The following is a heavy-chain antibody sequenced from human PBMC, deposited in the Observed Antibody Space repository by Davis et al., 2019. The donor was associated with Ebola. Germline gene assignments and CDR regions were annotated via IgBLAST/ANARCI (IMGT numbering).Heavy chain of an antibody. J-gene: IGHJ4*02. V-gene: IGHV3-23*01. CDR2: LGLSADT. D-gene: IGHD1-26*01. Sequence: GESLKISCAASGFVFSSYVMSWVRRAPGKGPEWVSTLGLSADTYYADSVKGRFTISRDNARNSVYLQLNSLTDEDTAVYFCAREGYTGYVRISGSYYADYWGQGTLVTVSS. CDR1: GFVFSSYV. CDR3: AREGYTGYVRISGSYYADY.